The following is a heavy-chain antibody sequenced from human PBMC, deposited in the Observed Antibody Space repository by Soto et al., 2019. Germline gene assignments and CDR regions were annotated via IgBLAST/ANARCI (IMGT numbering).Heavy chain of an antibody. Sequence: ASVKVSCKASGGTFSSYAISWVRQAPGQGLEWMGGIIPIFGTANYAQKFQGRVTITADESTSTAYMELSSLRSEDTAVYYCASSLRHCNSTSCYDGMDVWGQGTTVTVSS. D-gene: IGHD2-2*01. CDR2: IIPIFGTA. J-gene: IGHJ6*02. CDR3: ASSLRHCNSTSCYDGMDV. V-gene: IGHV1-69*13. CDR1: GGTFSSYA.